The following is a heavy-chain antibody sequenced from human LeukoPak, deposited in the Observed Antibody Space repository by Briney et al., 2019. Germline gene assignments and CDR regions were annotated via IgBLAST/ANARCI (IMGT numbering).Heavy chain of an antibody. CDR2: INAGNGNT. CDR3: ARDLQGISGSYGDY. J-gene: IGHJ4*02. V-gene: IGHV1-3*01. CDR1: GYTFTSYA. D-gene: IGHD1-26*01. Sequence: ASVKVSCKASGYTFTSYAMHWVRQAPGQRLEWMGWINAGNGNTKYSQKFQGRVTITRDTSASTAYVELSSLRSEDTAVYYCARDLQGISGSYGDYWGQGTLVTVSS.